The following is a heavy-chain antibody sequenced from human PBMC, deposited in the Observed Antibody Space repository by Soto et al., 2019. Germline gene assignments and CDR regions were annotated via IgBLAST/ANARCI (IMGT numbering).Heavy chain of an antibody. CDR2: ISGSGGST. J-gene: IGHJ5*02. CDR3: AKDRLPYCTNGVCYNNWFDP. Sequence: VSLRLSCAASGFTFSSYAMSWVRQAPGKGLEWVSAISGSGGSTYYADSVKGRFTISRDNSKNTLYLQMNSLRAEDTAVYYCAKDRLPYCTNGVCYNNWFDPWGQGTLVTVS. CDR1: GFTFSSYA. V-gene: IGHV3-23*01. D-gene: IGHD2-8*01.